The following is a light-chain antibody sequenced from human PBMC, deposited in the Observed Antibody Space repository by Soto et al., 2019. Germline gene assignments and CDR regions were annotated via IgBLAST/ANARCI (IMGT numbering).Light chain of an antibody. CDR2: DFS. Sequence: QSVLTQPRSVSGSPGQSVTISCTGASSDVGGYIYVSWYQQHPGKAPKLIIFDFSRRPAGVPDRFSGSKSGNTASLTISGLQAEDEGDYYCCSYAGTYSFIFGTGTKVTVL. CDR1: SSDVGGYIY. CDR3: CSYAGTYSFI. J-gene: IGLJ1*01. V-gene: IGLV2-11*01.